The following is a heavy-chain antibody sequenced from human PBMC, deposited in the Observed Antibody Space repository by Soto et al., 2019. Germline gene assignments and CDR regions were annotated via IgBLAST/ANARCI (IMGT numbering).Heavy chain of an antibody. CDR2: ISWNSGSI. V-gene: IGHV3-9*01. Sequence: EVQLVESGGGLVQPGRSLRLSCAASGFTFDDYAMHWVRQAPGKGLEWVSGISWNSGSIGYADSVKGRFTISRDNATNSLYLQMNSLRAEDTALYYCAQARGDAFDIWGQGTMVTVSS. J-gene: IGHJ3*02. CDR1: GFTFDDYA. CDR3: AQARGDAFDI.